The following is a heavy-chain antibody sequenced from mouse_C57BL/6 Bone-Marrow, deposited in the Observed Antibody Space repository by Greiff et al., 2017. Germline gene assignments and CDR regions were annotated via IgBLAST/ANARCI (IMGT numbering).Heavy chain of an antibody. D-gene: IGHD2-2*01. J-gene: IGHJ2*01. V-gene: IGHV1-54*01. Sequence: QVQLQQSGAELVRPGTSVKVSCKASGYAFTNYLIEWVKQRPGQGLEWIGVINPGSGGTNYNEKFKGKATLTADTSSSTAYMQLSSLTSEDSAVYFCARSYGYDGYYCDYWGQGTTLTVSS. CDR1: GYAFTNYL. CDR2: INPGSGGT. CDR3: ARSYGYDGYYCDY.